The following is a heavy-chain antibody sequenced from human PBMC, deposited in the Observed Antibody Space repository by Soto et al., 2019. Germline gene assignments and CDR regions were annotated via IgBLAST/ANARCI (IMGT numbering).Heavy chain of an antibody. CDR3: YSSGYYSPRDYFDY. CDR1: GGSISSGDYY. D-gene: IGHD3-22*01. CDR2: THYSGST. V-gene: IGHV4-30-4*01. J-gene: IGHJ4*02. Sequence: SETLSLTCTVSGGSISSGDYYWSWIRQPPGKGLEWIGYTHYSGSTYYKLSLKSRVTISVDTSKNQFSLKLSSVTAADTAVYYCYSSGYYSPRDYFDYWGRGTLVTVS.